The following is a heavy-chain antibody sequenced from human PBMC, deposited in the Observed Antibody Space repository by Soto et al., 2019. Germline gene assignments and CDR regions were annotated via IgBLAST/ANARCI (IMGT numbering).Heavy chain of an antibody. Sequence: GESLKISCNGSGYIFTSYWISWVRQMPGKGLEWMGRIDPSDSYTNYSPSFQGHVTISADKSISTAYLQWSSLKASDTAMYYCARTYYYDSSGYYSEYWGQGTLVTVSS. CDR3: ARTYYYDSSGYYSEY. CDR1: GYIFTSYW. J-gene: IGHJ4*02. CDR2: IDPSDSYT. D-gene: IGHD3-22*01. V-gene: IGHV5-10-1*01.